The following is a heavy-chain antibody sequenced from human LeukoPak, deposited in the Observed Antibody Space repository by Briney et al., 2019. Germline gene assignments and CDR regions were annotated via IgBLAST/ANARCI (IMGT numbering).Heavy chain of an antibody. CDR3: ARDGSLGYCSSTSCPNWYFDL. Sequence: GGSLRLSCAASGFTFSSYSMNWVRQAPGKGLEWVSSISSSSGYIYYADSVKGRFTISRDNAKNSLYLQMNSLRAEDTAVYYCARDGSLGYCSSTSCPNWYFDLWGRGTLVTVSS. V-gene: IGHV3-21*01. D-gene: IGHD2-2*01. CDR2: ISSSSGYI. CDR1: GFTFSSYS. J-gene: IGHJ2*01.